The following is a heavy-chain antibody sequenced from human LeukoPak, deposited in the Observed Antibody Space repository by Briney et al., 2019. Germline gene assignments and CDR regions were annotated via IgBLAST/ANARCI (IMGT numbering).Heavy chain of an antibody. CDR2: IYTSGST. D-gene: IGHD3-22*01. CDR1: GGSISSGSYY. Sequence: PSETLSLTCTVSGGSISSGSYYWSWIRQPAGKGLEWIGRIYTSGSTNYNPSLKSRVTISVDTSKNQFSLKLSSVTAADTAVYYCARAGDSSGYPSDYWGRGTLVTVSS. V-gene: IGHV4-61*02. J-gene: IGHJ4*02. CDR3: ARAGDSSGYPSDY.